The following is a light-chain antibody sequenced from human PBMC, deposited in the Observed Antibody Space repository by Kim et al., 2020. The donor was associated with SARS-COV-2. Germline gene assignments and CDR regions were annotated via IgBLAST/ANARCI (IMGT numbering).Light chain of an antibody. CDR3: LVSYKGARV. CDR2: DAT. J-gene: IGLJ2*01. CDR1: NGAVTTSHY. V-gene: IGLV7-46*01. Sequence: PVGTAILRCASSNGAVTTSHYPYWYQNRPGQAPRTLIYDATNKHSWTPARFSGSLLGGKAALTLSGAQPEDEADYYCLVSYKGARVFGGGTQLTVL.